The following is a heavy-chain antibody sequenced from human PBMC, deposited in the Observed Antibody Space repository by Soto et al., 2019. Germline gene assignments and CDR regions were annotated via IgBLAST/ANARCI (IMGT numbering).Heavy chain of an antibody. V-gene: IGHV2-5*08. CDR1: GFSLSTSGMC. CDR2: IYWDEDK. D-gene: IGHD2-15*01. Sequence: SGPTLVNPTQTLTLTCTFSGFSLSTSGMCVSWIRQPPGKALEWLALIYWDEDKRYSPSLKSRLTITKDTSKNQVVLKMTYMDPVDTATYYCGHSGGYRIIDYWGQGILVTVSS. CDR3: GHSGGYRIIDY. J-gene: IGHJ4*01.